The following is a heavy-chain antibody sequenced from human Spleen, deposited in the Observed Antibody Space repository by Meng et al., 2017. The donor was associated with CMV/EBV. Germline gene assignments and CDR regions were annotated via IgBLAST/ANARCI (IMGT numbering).Heavy chain of an antibody. CDR2: ISSSGSTI. V-gene: IGHV3-48*04. CDR3: ARMGGISHFDY. D-gene: IGHD3-16*01. CDR1: GFTFSSYS. Sequence: GESLKISCAASGFTFSSYSMSWIRQAPGKGLEWVSYISSSGSTIYYANSVKGRFTISRDNAKNSLSLQRNSLRAEDTALYYCARMGGISHFDYWGQGTLVTVSS. J-gene: IGHJ4*02.